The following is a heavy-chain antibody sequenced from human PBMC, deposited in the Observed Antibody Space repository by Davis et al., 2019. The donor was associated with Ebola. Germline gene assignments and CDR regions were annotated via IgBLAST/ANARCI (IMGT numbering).Heavy chain of an antibody. CDR1: GFTFSSYS. J-gene: IGHJ4*02. Sequence: GESLKISCAASGFTFSSYSMNWVRQAPGKGLEWVSSISSSSSYIYYADLLQGRFTISRDNAKNSLYLQMNSLRAEDTAVYYCARDQTTVTTQFDYWGQGTMVSVSS. CDR3: ARDQTTVTTQFDY. D-gene: IGHD4-17*01. V-gene: IGHV3-21*01. CDR2: ISSSSSYI.